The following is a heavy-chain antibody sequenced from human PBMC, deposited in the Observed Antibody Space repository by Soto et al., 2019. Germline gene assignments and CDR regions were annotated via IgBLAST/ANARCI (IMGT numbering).Heavy chain of an antibody. CDR1: GASTNSKGHC. D-gene: IGHD3-10*01. CDR2: IYYSGNT. J-gene: IGHJ4*01. Sequence: QVQLQESGPGLVKPSQTLSLTCTVSGASTNSKGHCWSWIRQDPEKGLEWIGHIYYSGNTYYNPSLKSRLTISMDTPKNQFSLKLTSVTAADTAVYYCATDGGKGARGVSFDYWGQGTLVTVSS. CDR3: ATDGGKGARGVSFDY. V-gene: IGHV4-31*03.